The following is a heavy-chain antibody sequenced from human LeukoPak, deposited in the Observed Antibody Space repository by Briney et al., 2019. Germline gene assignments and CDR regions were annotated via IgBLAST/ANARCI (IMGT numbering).Heavy chain of an antibody. CDR2: IYHSGST. Sequence: PSQTLSLTCAVSGGSISSGGYSWSWIRQPPGKGLEWIGYIYHSGSTYYNPSLKSRVTISVDRSKNQFSLKLSSVTAADTAVYYCAAVGATHYFDYWGQGTLVTVSS. D-gene: IGHD1-26*01. CDR3: AAVGATHYFDY. J-gene: IGHJ4*02. CDR1: GGSISSGGYS. V-gene: IGHV4-30-2*01.